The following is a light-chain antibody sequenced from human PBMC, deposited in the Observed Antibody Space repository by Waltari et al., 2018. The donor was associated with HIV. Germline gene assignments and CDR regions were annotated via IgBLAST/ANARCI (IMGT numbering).Light chain of an antibody. CDR3: SSRDSSGHQIV. V-gene: IGLV3-19*01. CDR1: TLRRYD. Sequence: SSELTQDPAVSVALGQTVRITCQGDTLRRYDATWYQQRPGQAPIIVMYGENNRPSGIQDRFSGSSSGTTASLTITGAQAEDEADYYCSSRDSSGHQIVFGTGTQVTVL. CDR2: GEN. J-gene: IGLJ1*01.